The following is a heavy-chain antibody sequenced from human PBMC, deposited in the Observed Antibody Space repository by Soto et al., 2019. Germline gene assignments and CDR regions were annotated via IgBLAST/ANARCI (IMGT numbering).Heavy chain of an antibody. CDR3: ARLTSPDY. CDR1: GFTFSSYS. V-gene: IGHV3-48*01. CDR2: ISSSSSTI. J-gene: IGHJ4*02. Sequence: GGSLRLSCAASGFTFSSYSMNWVRQAPGKGLEWVSYISSSSSTIYYADSVKGRSTISRDNAKNSLYLQMNSLRAEDTAVYYCARLTSPDYWGQGTLVTVSS.